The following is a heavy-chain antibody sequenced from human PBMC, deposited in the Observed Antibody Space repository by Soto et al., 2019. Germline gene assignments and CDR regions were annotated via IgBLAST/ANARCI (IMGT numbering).Heavy chain of an antibody. CDR1: GGSFSGYY. CDR2: ITHDGNT. V-gene: IGHV4-34*01. J-gene: IGHJ4*02. CDR3: ARSNASDDARFVVVSLPIPVLDK. D-gene: IGHD2-21*01. Sequence: QVQLQQWGAGLLKPSETLSLTCAVYGGSFSGYYWTWIRQPPGKGLEWIGEITHDGNTNYNPSLKSGVTVSVDTSKNQSSLMLIAVTAADTSIYYCARSNASDDARFVVVSLPIPVLDKWGQGALVTVSS.